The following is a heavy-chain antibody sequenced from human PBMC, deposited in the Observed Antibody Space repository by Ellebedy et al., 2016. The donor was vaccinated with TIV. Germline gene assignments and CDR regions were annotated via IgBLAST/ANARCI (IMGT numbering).Heavy chain of an antibody. V-gene: IGHV3-33*01. D-gene: IGHD2-8*01. CDR2: IWYDGTNK. Sequence: GESLKISCAASGFTFSIYGMHWVRQAPGKGLEWVAVIWYDGTNKYYADSLKGRFIISRDNSKNTLYLQMNSLRVEDTAVYYCARDRCSNGICPYFDYWGQGTLVTVAS. CDR3: ARDRCSNGICPYFDY. CDR1: GFTFSIYG. J-gene: IGHJ4*02.